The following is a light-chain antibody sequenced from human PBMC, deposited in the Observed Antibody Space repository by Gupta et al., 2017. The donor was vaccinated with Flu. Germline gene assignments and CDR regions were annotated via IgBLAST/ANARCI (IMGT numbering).Light chain of an antibody. CDR3: MRGYGTDRRV. CDR1: TGAVTSTHS. CDR2: DVY. V-gene: IGLV7-46*01. J-gene: IGLJ1*01. Sequence: DVVTQESSLTVSPGGTVTLTCASSTGAVTSTHSPHWYQQKPGPAPPSLIFDVYDKHAGTPARFSGSVLGGKAALTLSGARAEDEADYYCMRGYGTDRRVFGTGTKVTVL.